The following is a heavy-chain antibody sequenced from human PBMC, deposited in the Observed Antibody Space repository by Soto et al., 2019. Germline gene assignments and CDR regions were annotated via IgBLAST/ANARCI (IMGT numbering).Heavy chain of an antibody. CDR3: ARGGSSWSAEYCQH. Sequence: QVQLVQSGAEVKKPGASVKVSCKASGYTFSNYGISWVRQAPGQGPEWMGWISGYNGNTNYAQTLQGRVTMTTDTSTSTAYMELRSLRSDDTAVYYCARGGSSWSAEYCQHWGQGTLVIVSS. CDR2: ISGYNGNT. CDR1: GYTFSNYG. J-gene: IGHJ1*01. V-gene: IGHV1-18*01. D-gene: IGHD6-13*01.